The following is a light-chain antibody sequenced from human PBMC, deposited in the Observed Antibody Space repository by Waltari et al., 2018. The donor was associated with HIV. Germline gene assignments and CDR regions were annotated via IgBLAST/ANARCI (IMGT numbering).Light chain of an antibody. CDR1: QSITYY. CDR3: QQRDIWPPT. Sequence: EIVLTQSPATLSLSPGDRATLSCRASQSITYYLSWYQQKPGQAPRLLISDASDRATGIPARFSGRGSATDFTLTISSLEPEDFAVYYCQQRDIWPPTFGLGTKLEIK. J-gene: IGKJ2*01. V-gene: IGKV3-11*01. CDR2: DAS.